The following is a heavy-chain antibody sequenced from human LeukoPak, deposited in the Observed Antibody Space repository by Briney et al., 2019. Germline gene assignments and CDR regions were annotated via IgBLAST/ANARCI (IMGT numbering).Heavy chain of an antibody. Sequence: PGGSLRLSCAASGFSFSSNWMSWARQAPGKGLEWVANINQDGSDKLCVDSVKDRFTISRDNAENSVYLEMHGLRAEDTAVNYCARDYDWGQGTLVTVSS. CDR3: ARDYD. CDR1: GFSFSSNW. V-gene: IGHV3-7*04. CDR2: INQDGSDK. D-gene: IGHD3-16*01. J-gene: IGHJ4*02.